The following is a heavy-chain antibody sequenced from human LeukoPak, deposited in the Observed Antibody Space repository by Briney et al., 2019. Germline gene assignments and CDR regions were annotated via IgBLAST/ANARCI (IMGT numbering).Heavy chain of an antibody. CDR1: GGSISSSSYY. Sequence: SETLSLTCTVSGGSISSSSYYWGWIRQPPGKGLEWIGSIYYSGSTYYNPSLKSRVTISVDTSKNQFSLKLSSVTAADTAVYYCARDGHSSGSFDYWGQGTLVTVSS. J-gene: IGHJ4*02. D-gene: IGHD3-10*01. V-gene: IGHV4-39*02. CDR3: ARDGHSSGSFDY. CDR2: IYYSGST.